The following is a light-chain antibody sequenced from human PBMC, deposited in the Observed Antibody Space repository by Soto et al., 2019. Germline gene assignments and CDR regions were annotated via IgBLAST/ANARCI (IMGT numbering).Light chain of an antibody. CDR2: AAS. Sequence: DIQLTQSPSFLSASVGDRVTITCRASQGISSYLAWYQQKPGKAPNLLIYAASTLQSGVPSRFSGSGSGTEFTLTISSLQPEDFATYYCQQLNSYPLTFGGGIRLEIK. J-gene: IGKJ5*01. V-gene: IGKV1-9*01. CDR3: QQLNSYPLT. CDR1: QGISSY.